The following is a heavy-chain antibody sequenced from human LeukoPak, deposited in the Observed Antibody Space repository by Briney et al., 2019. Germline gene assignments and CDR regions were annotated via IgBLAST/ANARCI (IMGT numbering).Heavy chain of an antibody. J-gene: IGHJ5*02. Sequence: SETQSLTCAVYGGSFGGYYWSWIRQPPGKGLEWIGEINHSGSTNYNPSLKSRVTISVDTSKNQFSLKLSSVTAADTAVYYCARLRFVVIRRYSYGYNWFDPWGQGTLVTVSP. CDR1: GGSFGGYY. D-gene: IGHD5-18*01. CDR2: INHSGST. CDR3: ARLRFVVIRRYSYGYNWFDP. V-gene: IGHV4-34*01.